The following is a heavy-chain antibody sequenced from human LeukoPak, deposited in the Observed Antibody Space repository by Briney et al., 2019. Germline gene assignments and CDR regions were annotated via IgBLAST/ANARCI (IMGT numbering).Heavy chain of an antibody. Sequence: SETLSHTCSVSGDSISSSSYYWGWLRQPPGKGLEWIGSIYYTGSTYYNPSLKSRVTISIDTSKNQFSLKLSSVTAADTAVYFCAYLLYCSGGSCHTNSFDYWGQGTLVTVSS. CDR3: AYLLYCSGGSCHTNSFDY. J-gene: IGHJ4*02. CDR2: IYYTGST. D-gene: IGHD2-15*01. V-gene: IGHV4-39*01. CDR1: GDSISSSSYY.